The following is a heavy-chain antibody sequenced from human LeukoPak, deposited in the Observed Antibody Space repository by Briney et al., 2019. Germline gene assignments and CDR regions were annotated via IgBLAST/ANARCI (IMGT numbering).Heavy chain of an antibody. CDR1: GFTFSSYS. Sequence: GGSLRLSCAASGFTFSSYSMNWVRQAPGKGLEWVSSISSSSSYIYYADSVKGRFTISRDNAKNSLYLQMNSLRAEDTALYYCAKTIHYDILTGYYIGEVFFDYWGQGTLVTVSS. CDR3: AKTIHYDILTGYYIGEVFFDY. V-gene: IGHV3-21*04. CDR2: ISSSSSYI. D-gene: IGHD3-9*01. J-gene: IGHJ4*02.